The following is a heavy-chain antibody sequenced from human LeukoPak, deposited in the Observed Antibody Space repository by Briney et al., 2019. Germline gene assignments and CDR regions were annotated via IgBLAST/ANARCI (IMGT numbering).Heavy chain of an antibody. CDR3: ARDYYDSSGYYHLDY. V-gene: IGHV1-18*01. Sequence: GASVKVSCKASGYTFTSYGISWVRQAPGQGLEWMGWISAYNGNTNYAQKLQGRVTMTTDTSTSTAYMELRSLRSDDTAVYYCARDYYDSSGYYHLDYWGQGTLVTASS. CDR2: ISAYNGNT. J-gene: IGHJ4*02. CDR1: GYTFTSYG. D-gene: IGHD3-22*01.